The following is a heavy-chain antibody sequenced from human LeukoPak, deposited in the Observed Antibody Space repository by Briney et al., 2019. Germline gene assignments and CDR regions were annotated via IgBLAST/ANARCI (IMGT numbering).Heavy chain of an antibody. V-gene: IGHV3-48*02. CDR2: IRSSTSII. CDR3: ARATLRDASYYYYYGMDV. D-gene: IGHD5-24*01. CDR1: GFTFSDYS. J-gene: IGHJ6*02. Sequence: GGSLRLSCAASGFTFSDYSMNWVRQAPGKGLEWVSYIRSSTSIIYHADSVKGRFTISRNNAKHSLYLQMNSLRDEDTAVYYCARATLRDASYYYYYGMDVWGQGTTVTVSS.